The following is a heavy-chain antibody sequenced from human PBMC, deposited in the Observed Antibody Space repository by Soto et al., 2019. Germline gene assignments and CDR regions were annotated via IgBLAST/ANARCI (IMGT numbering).Heavy chain of an antibody. J-gene: IGHJ6*02. CDR1: GYTFTSYY. CDR2: INPSGGST. CDR3: ARDTRIAVAGTLYYYYGMDV. V-gene: IGHV1-46*01. Sequence: ASVKVSCKASGYTFTSYYMHWVRQAPGQGLEWMGIINPSGGSTSYAQKFQGRVTMTRDTSTSTVYMELSSLRSEDTAVYYCARDTRIAVAGTLYYYYGMDVWGQGTTVTVSS. D-gene: IGHD6-19*01.